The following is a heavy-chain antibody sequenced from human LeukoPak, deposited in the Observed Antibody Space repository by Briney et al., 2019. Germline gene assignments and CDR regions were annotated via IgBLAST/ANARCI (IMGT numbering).Heavy chain of an antibody. CDR3: ARGSWDLSRVIPVRNAFHI. V-gene: IGHV4-61*02. CDR2: IYTTGTT. Sequence: SQTLSLTCTVSGASINSGSDYWTWIRQPAGKGLEWLGRIYTTGTTTYNPSLESRVTISKDTSNNRSSLKLRSVTAAGTAVYYCARGSWDLSRVIPVRNAFHIWGQGTIVMVSS. J-gene: IGHJ3*02. CDR1: GASINSGSDY. D-gene: IGHD1-26*01.